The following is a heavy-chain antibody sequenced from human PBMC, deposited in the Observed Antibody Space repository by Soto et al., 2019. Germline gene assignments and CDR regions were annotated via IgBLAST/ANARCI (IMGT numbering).Heavy chain of an antibody. CDR2: VHGGGST. Sequence: VQLVESGGGLIQPGGSLRLSCAASGFTVSNNHMNWVRQAAGKGLELVSFVHGGGSTSYSDSVKGRFTISRDNSQNTLYLQMDSLRAEDTAIYYCAGRLTTAASLDYWGRGTLVTVSS. V-gene: IGHV3-53*01. J-gene: IGHJ4*02. D-gene: IGHD3-16*01. CDR1: GFTVSNNH. CDR3: AGRLTTAASLDY.